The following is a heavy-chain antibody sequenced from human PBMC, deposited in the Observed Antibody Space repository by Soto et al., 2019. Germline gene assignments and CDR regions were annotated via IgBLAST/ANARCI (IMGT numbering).Heavy chain of an antibody. CDR2: INHSGST. CDR3: ARHRFWSGQHYYYYYYMDV. J-gene: IGHJ6*03. D-gene: IGHD3-3*01. V-gene: IGHV4-34*01. Sequence: SETLSLTCAVYGGSFSGYYWSWIRQPPGKGLEWIGEINHSGSTNYNPSLKSRVTISVDTSKNQFSLKLSSVTAADTAVYYCARHRFWSGQHYYYYYYMDVWGKGTTVTVSS. CDR1: GGSFSGYY.